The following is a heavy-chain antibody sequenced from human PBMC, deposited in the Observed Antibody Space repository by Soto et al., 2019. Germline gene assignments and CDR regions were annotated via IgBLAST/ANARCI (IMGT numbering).Heavy chain of an antibody. J-gene: IGHJ5*02. Sequence: QVQLQELGPGLVKPSQTLSLTCTVSGGSISSGGYYWSWIRQHPGKGLEWIGYIYNSGSTYYNPSLQSRVTIAAEPSKNQFSLKLSSVTAADPAVYYCARDPAPWGQGTLVTVSS. CDR1: GGSISSGGYY. CDR2: IYNSGST. V-gene: IGHV4-31*03. CDR3: ARDPAP.